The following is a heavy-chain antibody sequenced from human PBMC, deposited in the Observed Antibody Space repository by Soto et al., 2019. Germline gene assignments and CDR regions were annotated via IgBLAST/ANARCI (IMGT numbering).Heavy chain of an antibody. D-gene: IGHD5-18*01. J-gene: IGHJ5*01. V-gene: IGHV4-31*03. CDR3: AIKYTYGPPLNWFDS. CDR2: ISYSGTT. CDR1: GGSISSGAYY. Sequence: PSETLSLTCTVSGGSISSGAYYWSWIRQHPGKGLEWIGYISYSGTTYYNPSLKSRVIVSVDTSKNQFSLTLSSVTAADTALYFCAIKYTYGPPLNWFDSWGQGTLVTVSS.